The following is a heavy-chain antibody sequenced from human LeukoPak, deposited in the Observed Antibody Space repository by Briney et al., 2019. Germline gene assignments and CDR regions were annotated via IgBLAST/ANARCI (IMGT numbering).Heavy chain of an antibody. J-gene: IGHJ4*02. D-gene: IGHD6-19*01. CDR2: INPSGGST. V-gene: IGHV1-46*01. CDR1: GYTSTSYY. CDR3: ARESSGWYELDY. Sequence: ASVKVSCKASGYTSTSYYMHWVRQAPGQGLEWMGIINPSGGSTSYAQKFQGRVTMTRDTSTSTVYMELSSLRSEDTAVYYCARESSGWYELDYWGQGTLVTVSS.